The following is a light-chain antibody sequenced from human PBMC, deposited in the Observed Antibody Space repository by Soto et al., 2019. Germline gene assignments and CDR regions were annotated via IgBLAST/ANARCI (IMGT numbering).Light chain of an antibody. CDR1: ELGNKY. CDR2: QDT. J-gene: IGLJ3*02. V-gene: IGLV3-1*01. Sequence: SYELTQPHTMSVSPGQTASITCSGDELGNKYVCWFQQKPGQSPALVIYQDTKRPSGIPERFSGSISGNTATLTISGTQAMDEADYYCQAWDNNIVVFGGGTKLTVL. CDR3: QAWDNNIVV.